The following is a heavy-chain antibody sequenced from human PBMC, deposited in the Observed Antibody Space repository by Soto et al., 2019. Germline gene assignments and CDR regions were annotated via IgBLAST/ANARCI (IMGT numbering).Heavy chain of an antibody. V-gene: IGHV1-18*01. CDR2: ISAYNGNK. CDR3: XXXXXXXYFDY. J-gene: IGHJ4*02. CDR1: GXTFTSYG. Sequence: QVQLVQSGAEVKKPGASVKVSCKASGXTFTSYGISWVRQAPGQGLEWMGWISAYNGNKKYAQKLQGRVTMTTDTSTSTAYMELRSLRSDDTXXXXXXXXXXXXYFDYWGQGTLVTVSS.